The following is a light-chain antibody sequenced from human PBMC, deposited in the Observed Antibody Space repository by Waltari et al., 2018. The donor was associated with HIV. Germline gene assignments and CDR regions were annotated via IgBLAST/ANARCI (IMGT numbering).Light chain of an antibody. CDR1: LLAKKH. V-gene: IGLV3-27*01. Sequence: SLELTQPSSVSVSPGQAARITCSGALLAKKHARWFPQKPGQAPVVVIYKDTERPSAIPERFSGSSSGTTVTLTIGGVQVEDEADYYCYSAADDNRLIFGGGTKLTVL. CDR2: KDT. J-gene: IGLJ2*01. CDR3: YSAADDNRLI.